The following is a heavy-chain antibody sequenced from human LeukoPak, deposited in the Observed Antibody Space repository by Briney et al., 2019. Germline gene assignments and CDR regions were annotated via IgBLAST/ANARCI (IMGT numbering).Heavy chain of an antibody. V-gene: IGHV4-34*01. J-gene: IGHJ6*03. CDR3: ARAFISTSRAAATGYYYMDV. CDR1: GGPFSGYY. CDR2: IYYSGST. D-gene: IGHD6-13*01. Sequence: SETLSLTCAVYGGPFSGYYWSWIRQPPGKGLEWIGSIYYSGSTYYNPSLKSRVTISVDTSKNQFSLKLSSVTAADTAVYYCARAFISTSRAAATGYYYMDVWGKGTTVTISS.